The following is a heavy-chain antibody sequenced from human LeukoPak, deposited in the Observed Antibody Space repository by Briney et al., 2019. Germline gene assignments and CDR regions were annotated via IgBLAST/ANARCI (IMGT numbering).Heavy chain of an antibody. D-gene: IGHD2-21*02. CDR2: IYQSGST. V-gene: IGHV4-30-2*01. CDR3: ARGPRGENCGGDCYSLDY. CDR1: GASVSSGGYY. Sequence: PSQTLSLTCTVSGASVSSGGYYWSWIRQPPGKGLEWIGHIYQSGSTYYNPSLKSRVTISVDRSKNQFSLKVSSVTAADTAVYYCARGPRGENCGGDCYSLDYWGQGTLVTVSS. J-gene: IGHJ4*02.